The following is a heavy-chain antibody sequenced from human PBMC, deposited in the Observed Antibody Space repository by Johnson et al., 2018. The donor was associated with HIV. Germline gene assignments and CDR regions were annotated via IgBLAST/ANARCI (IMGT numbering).Heavy chain of an antibody. J-gene: IGHJ3*02. CDR3: ARGGLGDYVVAFDI. D-gene: IGHD4-17*01. CDR1: GFTFSSYA. Sequence: QVQLVESGGGVVQPGRSLRLSCAASGFTFSSYAMHWVRQAPGKGLEWVAVISYDGSNKYYADSVKGRFTISRDNSKNTLYLQMNSLRAEDTAVYYCARGGLGDYVVAFDIWGQGTTVTASS. CDR2: ISYDGSNK. V-gene: IGHV3-30-3*01.